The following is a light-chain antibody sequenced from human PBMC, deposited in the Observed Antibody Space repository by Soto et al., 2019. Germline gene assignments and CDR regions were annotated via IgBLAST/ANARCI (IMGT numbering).Light chain of an antibody. CDR2: DAS. Sequence: AIQLTQSPSSLSASVGDRVTITCRASQGISSALAWYQQKPGKAPKLLIYDASSLESGVPSRFSGSGSGTDFTLTISSLQPEDFATYYCQQFGFFGPGTKVDIK. CDR1: QGISSA. J-gene: IGKJ3*01. CDR3: QQFGF. V-gene: IGKV1-13*02.